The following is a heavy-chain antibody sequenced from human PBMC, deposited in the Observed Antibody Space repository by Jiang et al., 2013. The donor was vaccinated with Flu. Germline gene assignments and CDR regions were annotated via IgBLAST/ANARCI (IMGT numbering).Heavy chain of an antibody. J-gene: IGHJ4*01. V-gene: IGHV3-33*06. CDR1: GFTFSSHG. CDR2: IWYDGSNK. CDR3: AKWGDYRQTI. Sequence: QLVESGGGVVQPGRSLRLSCAASGFTFSSHGMHWVRQAPGKGLEWVAVIWYDGSNKYYADSVKGRFTISRDNSKNTLYLQMNSLRAEDTAVYYCAKWGDYRQTIWGQGTLVTVSS. D-gene: IGHD4-11*01.